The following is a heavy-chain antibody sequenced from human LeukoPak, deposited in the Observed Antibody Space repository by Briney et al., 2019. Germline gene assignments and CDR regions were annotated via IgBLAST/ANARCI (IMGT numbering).Heavy chain of an antibody. J-gene: IGHJ4*02. CDR2: LSYSGDT. D-gene: IGHD1-26*01. Sequence: SETLSLTCSVSGDSISSSGYYWGWIRQPPGKGPEWIGSLSYSGDTYYNPSLKSRVTISVGTSKTQFSLNLTSVTASDTAVYYCARSRYGSYYPFDFWGQGTLVTLSS. CDR3: ARSRYGSYYPFDF. V-gene: IGHV4-39*01. CDR1: GDSISSSGYY.